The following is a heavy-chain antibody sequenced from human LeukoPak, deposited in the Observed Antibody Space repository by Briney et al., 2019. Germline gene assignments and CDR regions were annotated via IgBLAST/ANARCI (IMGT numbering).Heavy chain of an antibody. J-gene: IGHJ4*02. CDR1: RFSLSNFG. Sequence: PGGSLRLSCAASRFSLSNFGMHWVRQAPGKGLEWVTTISYDGNDEYYADSVKGRFTISRDNSKNTLYLQMNSLRAEDTAVYYCARVEGAAYFDYWGQGTLVTVSS. CDR2: ISYDGNDE. V-gene: IGHV3-30*03. D-gene: IGHD1-26*01. CDR3: ARVEGAAYFDY.